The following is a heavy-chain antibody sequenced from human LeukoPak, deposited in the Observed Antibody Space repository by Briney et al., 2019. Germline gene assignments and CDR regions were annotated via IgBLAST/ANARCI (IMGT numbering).Heavy chain of an antibody. CDR2: IYYSGST. Sequence: PSDTLSLTCTVSGGPLSSYYWRWIRQPPGKGLEWIGYIYYSGSTNYNPSLKSRVTISVDTSKNQFSLKLSSVTAADTAVYYCARRDSSSWYSYYFDYWGQGTLVTVSS. CDR1: GGPLSSYY. D-gene: IGHD6-13*01. J-gene: IGHJ4*02. CDR3: ARRDSSSWYSYYFDY. V-gene: IGHV4-59*08.